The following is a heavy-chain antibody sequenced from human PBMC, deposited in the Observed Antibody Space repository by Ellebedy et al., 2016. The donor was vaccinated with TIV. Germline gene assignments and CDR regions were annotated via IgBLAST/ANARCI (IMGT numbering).Heavy chain of an antibody. CDR2: ISGSGGGT. CDR1: GFTFSSYT. CDR3: AKGPRWQQLIPSLLDY. J-gene: IGHJ4*02. V-gene: IGHV3-23*01. D-gene: IGHD6-13*01. Sequence: GGSLRLSXAASGFTFSSYTMRWVRQAPGKGLEWVSDISGSGGGTYYADSVKGRFTISRDNSQNTLYLQMNSLRAEDTAVYYCAKGPRWQQLIPSLLDYWGQGTLVTVPS.